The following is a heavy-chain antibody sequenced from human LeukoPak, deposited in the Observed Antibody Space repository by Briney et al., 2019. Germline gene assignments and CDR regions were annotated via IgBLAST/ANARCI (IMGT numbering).Heavy chain of an antibody. CDR2: IYDSGST. Sequence: SETLSLTCTVSGGSISSYYWSWIRQPPGKGLEWIGYIYDSGSTYNPSLKSRVTISVDTSKNQFSLKLSSVTAADTAVYYCARVNIAVDGFDYWGQGTLVTVSS. D-gene: IGHD6-19*01. CDR1: GGSISSYY. J-gene: IGHJ4*02. V-gene: IGHV4-59*08. CDR3: ARVNIAVDGFDY.